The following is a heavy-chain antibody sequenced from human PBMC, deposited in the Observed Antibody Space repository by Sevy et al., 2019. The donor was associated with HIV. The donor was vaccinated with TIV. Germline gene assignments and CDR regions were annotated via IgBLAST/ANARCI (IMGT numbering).Heavy chain of an antibody. CDR2: IKSKTDGGTT. D-gene: IGHD5-18*01. V-gene: IGHV3-15*07. Sequence: GGSLRLSCAASGFTFSNAWMNWVRQAPGKGLEWAGRIKSKTDGGTTDYAAPVKGRFTISRDDSKNTLYLQMNSLKTEDTAVYYCTKIGLYSYGYSAVFDYWGQGTLVTVSS. CDR1: GFTFSNAW. CDR3: TKIGLYSYGYSAVFDY. J-gene: IGHJ4*02.